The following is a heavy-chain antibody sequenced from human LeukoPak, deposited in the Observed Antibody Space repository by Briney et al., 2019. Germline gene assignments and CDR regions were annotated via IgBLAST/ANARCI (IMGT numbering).Heavy chain of an antibody. V-gene: IGHV3-23*01. CDR2: LNRGSTNT. CDR3: AKDLTIFGVITPNHNY. D-gene: IGHD3-3*01. J-gene: IGHJ4*02. Sequence: GGSLRLSCAASGFTFSSYAMGWVRQAPGKGLEWVSALNRGSTNTYYADSVRGRFTISRDNSRNTLYLQMNSLRAEDTALYYCAKDLTIFGVITPNHNYWGQGTLVTVSS. CDR1: GFTFSSYA.